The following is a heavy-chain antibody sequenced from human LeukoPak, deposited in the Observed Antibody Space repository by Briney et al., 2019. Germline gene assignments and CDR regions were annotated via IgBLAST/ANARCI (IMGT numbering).Heavy chain of an antibody. CDR1: GFTFSSYA. CDR3: ARHDDVRGYPSYFQH. D-gene: IGHD3-10*02. Sequence: PGGSLRLSCAASGFTFSSYAMSWVRQAPGKGLEWVAVISYDGSNKYYADSVKGRFTISRDNSKNTLYLQMNSLRAEDTAMYYCARHDDVRGYPSYFQHWGQGTLVTVSS. V-gene: IGHV3-30-3*01. CDR2: ISYDGSNK. J-gene: IGHJ1*01.